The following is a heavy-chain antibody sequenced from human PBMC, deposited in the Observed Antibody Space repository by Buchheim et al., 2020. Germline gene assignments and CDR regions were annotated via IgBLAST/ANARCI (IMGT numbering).Heavy chain of an antibody. CDR3: AREDSSSSAGYYYYGMDV. CDR2: INYSRST. D-gene: IGHD6-6*01. V-gene: IGHV4-34*01. J-gene: IGHJ6*02. Sequence: QVQLQQWGAGLLKTSETLSLTCAVKGGSFNGYYWSWIRQPPGKGLEWIGEINYSRSTNYNPSLKSRVTMSVDTSKNQFSLKLSSVTAADTAVYHCAREDSSSSAGYYYYGMDVWGQGTT. CDR1: GGSFNGYY.